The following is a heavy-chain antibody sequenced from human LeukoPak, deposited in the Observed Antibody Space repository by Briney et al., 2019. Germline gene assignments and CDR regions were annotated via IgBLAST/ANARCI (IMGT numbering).Heavy chain of an antibody. J-gene: IGHJ4*02. CDR3: VKVSSTVSCSSTSCYGDYFDY. CDR1: GFTFSSYA. V-gene: IGHV3-23*01. Sequence: GGSLRLSCAASGFTFSSYAMSWVRQAPGKGLEWDSAISGSGGGTYYADSVKGRFTISRDNSKNTLYLQMNSLRAEDTAVYYCVKVSSTVSCSSTSCYGDYFDYWGQGTLVTVSS. CDR2: ISGSGGGT. D-gene: IGHD2-2*01.